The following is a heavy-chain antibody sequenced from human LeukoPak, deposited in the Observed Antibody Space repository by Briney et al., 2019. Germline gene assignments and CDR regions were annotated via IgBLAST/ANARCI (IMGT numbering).Heavy chain of an antibody. J-gene: IGHJ3*02. CDR3: ARLPRLTPAPWLRKDYTFDI. CDR2: IYYSGST. V-gene: IGHV4-61*08. D-gene: IGHD5-12*01. Sequence: PSETLSLTCTVSGGSISTGGYFWSWIRQPPGKGLEWIGYIYYSGSTNYNPSLKSRVTISVDTTKNQFSLKLTSVTAADTAVYYCARLPRLTPAPWLRKDYTFDIWGQGTMVTVSS. CDR1: GGSISTGGYF.